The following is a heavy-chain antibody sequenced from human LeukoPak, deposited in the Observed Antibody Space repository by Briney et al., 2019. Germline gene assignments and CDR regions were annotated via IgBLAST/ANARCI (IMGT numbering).Heavy chain of an antibody. Sequence: SETLSLTCTVSGGSISSYYWSWIRQPAGKGLEWIGRIYTSGSTNYNPSLKSRVTISVDTSKNQFSLKLSSVTAADTAVYYCARELRFLEWLFSSAYYFDYWGQGTLVTVSS. CDR3: ARELRFLEWLFSSAYYFDY. CDR1: GGSISSYY. CDR2: IYTSGST. J-gene: IGHJ4*02. D-gene: IGHD3-3*01. V-gene: IGHV4-4*07.